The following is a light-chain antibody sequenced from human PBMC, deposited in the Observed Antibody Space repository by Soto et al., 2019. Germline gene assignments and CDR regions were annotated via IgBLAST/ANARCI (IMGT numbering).Light chain of an antibody. CDR3: SSYTSSSTLLYV. V-gene: IGLV2-14*01. Sequence: QSALTQPASVSGSPGQSITISCTGTSSDVGGYNYVSWYQQHPGKAPKLVIYEVSNRPSGASNRFSGSKSGNTASLTISGLQAEDEAHYYCSSYTSSSTLLYVFGTGTKLTVL. J-gene: IGLJ1*01. CDR2: EVS. CDR1: SSDVGGYNY.